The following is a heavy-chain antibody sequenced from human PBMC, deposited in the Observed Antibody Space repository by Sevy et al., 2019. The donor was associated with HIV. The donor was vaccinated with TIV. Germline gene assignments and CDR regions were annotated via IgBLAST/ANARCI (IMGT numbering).Heavy chain of an antibody. J-gene: IGHJ6*02. D-gene: IGHD2-15*01. CDR3: AREKTYCSGGSCYFLPADGMDV. V-gene: IGHV1-2*06. Sequence: ASVKVSCKASGYTFTGYYMHWVRQAPGQGLEWMGRINPNSGGTNYAQKFQGRVTMTRDTSISTAYMELSRLRSDDTAVYYCAREKTYCSGGSCYFLPADGMDVWGQGTTVTVSS. CDR1: GYTFTGYY. CDR2: INPNSGGT.